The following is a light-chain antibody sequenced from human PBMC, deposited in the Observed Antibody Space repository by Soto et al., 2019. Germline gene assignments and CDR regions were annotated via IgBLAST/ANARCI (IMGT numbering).Light chain of an antibody. CDR1: QDINDR. CDR2: DAS. J-gene: IGKJ2*01. Sequence: DIQMTQSASSLSASVGDRVTITCQASQDINDRLNWYQQKPGKAPKILISDASSLETVVPSRFSGDRSGTDFTLTINNLQPEDFATYHCQQFDSLPYTFGQGTSLEI. V-gene: IGKV1-33*01. CDR3: QQFDSLPYT.